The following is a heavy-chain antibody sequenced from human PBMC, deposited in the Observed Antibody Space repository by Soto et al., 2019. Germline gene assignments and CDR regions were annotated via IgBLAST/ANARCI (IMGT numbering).Heavy chain of an antibody. Sequence: PGGSLRLSCAASGFTFSSYGMHWVRQAPGKGLEWVAVIWYDGSNKYYADSVKGRFTISRDNSKNTLYLQMNSLRAEDTAVYYCARDFYLYSSSWYWFDPWGQGTLVTVSS. D-gene: IGHD6-13*01. CDR2: IWYDGSNK. CDR3: ARDFYLYSSSWYWFDP. J-gene: IGHJ5*02. V-gene: IGHV3-33*01. CDR1: GFTFSSYG.